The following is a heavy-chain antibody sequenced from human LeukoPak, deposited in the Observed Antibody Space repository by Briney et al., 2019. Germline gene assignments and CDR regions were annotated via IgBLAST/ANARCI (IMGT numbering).Heavy chain of an antibody. CDR1: GFTFSSYS. J-gene: IGHJ4*02. Sequence: KPGGSLRLSCAASGFTFSSYSMNWVRQAPGKGLEWVSSISSSSSYIYYADSVKGRFTISRDNAKNSLYLQMNSLRAEDTAVYYCARASSAFCGGDCHPPTYFDYWGQGTLVTVSS. CDR2: ISSSSSYI. V-gene: IGHV3-21*01. D-gene: IGHD2-21*01. CDR3: ARASSAFCGGDCHPPTYFDY.